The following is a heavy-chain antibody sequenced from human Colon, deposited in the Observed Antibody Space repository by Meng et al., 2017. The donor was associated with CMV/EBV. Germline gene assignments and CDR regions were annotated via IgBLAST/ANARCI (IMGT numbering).Heavy chain of an antibody. J-gene: IGHJ4*02. CDR3: AKAGYWYFFDA. CDR2: IYAGGRST. Sequence: GESLKISCTTSGFTFGDYAMTWVRQAPGKGLEWVSLIYAGGRSTYYAAAVKGRFTISRDNSENTVYLEMSSLRAEDTDIYYCAKAGYWYFFDAWGQGTLVTVSS. D-gene: IGHD2-8*02. V-gene: IGHV3-23*03. CDR1: GFTFGDYA.